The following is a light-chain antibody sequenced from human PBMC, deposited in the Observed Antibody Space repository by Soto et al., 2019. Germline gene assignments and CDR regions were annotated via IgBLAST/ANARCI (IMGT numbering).Light chain of an antibody. CDR2: DAS. Sequence: DIQMTQSPSTLSASVGDRVTITCRASQSISSWLAWYQQKPGKAPKLLIYDASSLESGVPSRFSGSGSGTEFTLTISSLQTDDFATYDDEQYNSYSYTFGQGTKLEIK. CDR3: EQYNSYSYT. V-gene: IGKV1-5*01. J-gene: IGKJ2*01. CDR1: QSISSW.